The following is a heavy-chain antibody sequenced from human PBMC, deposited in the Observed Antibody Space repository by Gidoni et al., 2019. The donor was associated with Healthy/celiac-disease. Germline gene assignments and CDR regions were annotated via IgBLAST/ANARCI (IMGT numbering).Heavy chain of an antibody. J-gene: IGHJ6*02. V-gene: IGHV3-43*01. CDR3: AKTGELQTDYYYGMDV. D-gene: IGHD1-26*01. CDR2: ISWDGGST. Sequence: VSLISWDGGSTYYADSVKGRFTISRDNSKNSLYLQMNSLRTEDTALYYCAKTGELQTDYYYGMDVWGQGTTVTVSS.